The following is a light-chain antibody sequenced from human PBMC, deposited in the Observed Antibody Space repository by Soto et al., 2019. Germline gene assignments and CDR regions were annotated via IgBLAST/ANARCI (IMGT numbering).Light chain of an antibody. J-gene: IGKJ3*01. CDR2: WAS. CDR1: QSVLYSPNNKNY. Sequence: DIAMTQSPDSLAVSLGERATINCKSGQSVLYSPNNKNYLAWYQQKPGQPPKLLIYWASTRESGVPDRFSGSGSGTDFTLTISSLQAEDVAVYYCQQYYSTPFTFGPGTKVDIK. CDR3: QQYYSTPFT. V-gene: IGKV4-1*01.